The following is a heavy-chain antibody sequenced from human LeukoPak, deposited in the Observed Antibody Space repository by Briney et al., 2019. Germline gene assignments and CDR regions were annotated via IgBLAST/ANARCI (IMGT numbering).Heavy chain of an antibody. Sequence: SETLSLTCAVYGGSFSGYYWSWIRQPPGKGLGWIGEINHSGSTNYSPSLKSRVTISLDTSRNQFSLKLNSVTAADTAVYYCAKSNGYGLIDIWGQGTMVTVSS. J-gene: IGHJ3*02. CDR3: AKSNGYGLIDI. CDR1: GGSFSGYY. V-gene: IGHV4-34*01. CDR2: INHSGST. D-gene: IGHD3-22*01.